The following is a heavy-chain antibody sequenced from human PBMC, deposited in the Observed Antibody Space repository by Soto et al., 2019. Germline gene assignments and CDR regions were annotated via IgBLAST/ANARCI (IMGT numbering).Heavy chain of an antibody. CDR2: INTVGSST. Sequence: EVQMVESGGGPVQPGGSLRLACAASGFPFKNFWMHWVRQAPGTGLVWVARINTVGSSTNYADSVRGRFTVSRDNAKNTLFLQMDRLRVDDSALYYCVRGHGTYGLPFDNWGQGIVVAVSS. CDR1: GFPFKNFW. J-gene: IGHJ4*02. V-gene: IGHV3-74*01. CDR3: VRGHGTYGLPFDN. D-gene: IGHD2-21*01.